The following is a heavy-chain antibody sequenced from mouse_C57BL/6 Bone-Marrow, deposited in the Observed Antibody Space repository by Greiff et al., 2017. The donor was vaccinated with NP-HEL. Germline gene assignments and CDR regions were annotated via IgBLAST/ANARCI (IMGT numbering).Heavy chain of an antibody. CDR1: GYTFTDYY. CDR2: INPYNGGT. J-gene: IGHJ1*03. Sequence: VQLQQSGPVLVKPGASVKMSCKASGYTFTDYYMNWVKQSPGKSLEWIGVINPYNGGTSYNQKFKGKATLTVDKSSSTAYMVLNSLTSEDSAVYYCARFITTVVHWYFEVGGRGTTVTVSS. V-gene: IGHV1-19*01. D-gene: IGHD1-1*01. CDR3: ARFITTVVHWYFEV.